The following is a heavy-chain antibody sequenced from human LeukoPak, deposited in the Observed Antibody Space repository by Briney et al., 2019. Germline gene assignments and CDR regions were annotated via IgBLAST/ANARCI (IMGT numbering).Heavy chain of an antibody. V-gene: IGHV3-23*01. D-gene: IGHD6-19*01. Sequence: GGSLRLSCAVSGISLSNYGMSWVRQAPGKGLEWVAGISGSGGGTNYADSVKGRFTISRDNSKNTLYLQMNSLRAEDTAVYYCAKDLEYSSGWSDAFDIWGQGTMVTVSS. CDR1: GISLSNYG. CDR3: AKDLEYSSGWSDAFDI. J-gene: IGHJ3*02. CDR2: ISGSGGGT.